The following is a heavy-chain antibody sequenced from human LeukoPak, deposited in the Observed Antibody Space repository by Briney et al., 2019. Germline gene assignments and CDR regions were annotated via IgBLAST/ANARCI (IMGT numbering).Heavy chain of an antibody. CDR3: ATHCSGGSCYPFDY. D-gene: IGHD2-15*01. CDR2: ISSSSSYI. Sequence: GGSLRLSCAASGFTFSSYSKNWVRQAPGKGLEWVSSISSSSSYIYYADSVKGRFTTSRDNAKNSLYLQMNSLRAEDTAVYYCATHCSGGSCYPFDYWGQGTLVTVSS. J-gene: IGHJ4*02. V-gene: IGHV3-21*01. CDR1: GFTFSSYS.